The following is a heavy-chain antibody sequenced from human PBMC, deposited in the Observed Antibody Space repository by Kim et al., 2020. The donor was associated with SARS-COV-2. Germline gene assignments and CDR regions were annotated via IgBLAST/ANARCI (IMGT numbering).Heavy chain of an antibody. Sequence: GGSLRLSCTVSGVAFSNYAMTWVRQVPEKGLEWVSAVSGSGDKTYYADSVKGRFTISGDNSKSTLYLQMNSLRAEDTAIYYCALKGSFGSGYGGQGTLVTVSS. V-gene: IGHV3-23*01. D-gene: IGHD3-3*01. CDR2: VSGSGDKT. CDR3: ALKGSFGSGY. J-gene: IGHJ4*02. CDR1: GVAFSNYA.